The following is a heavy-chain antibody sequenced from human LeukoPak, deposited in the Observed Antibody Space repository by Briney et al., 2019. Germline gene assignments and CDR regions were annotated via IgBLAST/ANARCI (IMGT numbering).Heavy chain of an antibody. J-gene: IGHJ6*03. V-gene: IGHV4-34*01. CDR2: INHSGST. D-gene: IGHD3-10*01. CDR3: ARGRKTMVRGVISSSSLYYYSYYMDV. CDR1: GGSFSGYY. Sequence: PSETLSLTCAVYGGSFSGYYWSWLREPPGKGLEWIGEINHSGSTNYNPSLKSRVTISVDTSKNQFSLKLSSVTAADTAVYYCARGRKTMVRGVISSSSLYYYSYYMDVWGKGTTVTVSS.